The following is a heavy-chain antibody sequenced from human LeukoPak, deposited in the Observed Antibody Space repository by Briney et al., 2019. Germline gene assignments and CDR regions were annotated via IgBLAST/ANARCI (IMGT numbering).Heavy chain of an antibody. V-gene: IGHV4-34*01. Sequence: PSETLSLTCAVYGGSFSGYYWSWIRQPPGKGLEWIGEINHSGSTNYNPSLKSRVTISVDTSKNQFSLKLSSVTAADTAVYYCARGHPLNCTNGVCYMSYFDYWGQGTLVTVSS. D-gene: IGHD2-8*01. CDR3: ARGHPLNCTNGVCYMSYFDY. CDR1: GGSFSGYY. CDR2: INHSGST. J-gene: IGHJ4*02.